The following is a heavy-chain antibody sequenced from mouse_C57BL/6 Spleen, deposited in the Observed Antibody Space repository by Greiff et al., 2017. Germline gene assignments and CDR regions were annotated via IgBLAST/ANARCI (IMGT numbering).Heavy chain of an antibody. CDR2: IDPSDSYT. J-gene: IGHJ3*01. V-gene: IGHV1-50*01. Sequence: VQLQQPGAELVKPGASVKLSCKASGYTFTSYWMQWVKQRPGQGLEWIGEIDPSDSYTNYNQKFKGKATLTVDTSSSTAYMQLSSLTSEDSAVYYCASRRTAQGGFAYWGQGTLVTVSA. CDR3: ASRRTAQGGFAY. CDR1: GYTFTSYW. D-gene: IGHD3-2*02.